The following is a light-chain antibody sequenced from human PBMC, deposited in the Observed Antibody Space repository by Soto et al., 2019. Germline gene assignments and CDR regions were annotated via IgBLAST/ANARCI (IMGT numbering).Light chain of an antibody. Sequence: EIVLTQSPGTLSLSPGDRATLSCRASQSVNSNYLSWYQRKPGQAPRLLIYGASNRTTDIPYRFSASGSGTYFTLTITRLEAEDFAVYYCQQYDRTPPTFGQGTKVEVK. J-gene: IGKJ1*01. V-gene: IGKV3-20*01. CDR2: GAS. CDR3: QQYDRTPPT. CDR1: QSVNSNY.